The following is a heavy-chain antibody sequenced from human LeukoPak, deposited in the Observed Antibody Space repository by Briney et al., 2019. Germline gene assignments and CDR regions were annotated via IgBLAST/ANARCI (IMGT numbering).Heavy chain of an antibody. V-gene: IGHV4-34*01. CDR3: ARWATVVTRGFDY. J-gene: IGHJ4*02. D-gene: IGHD4-17*01. CDR2: INHSGST. CDR1: GGSISSGGYY. Sequence: SETLSLTCAVSGGSISSGGYYWSWIRQPPGKGPEWIGEINHSGSTNYNPSLKSRVTISVDTSKNQFSLKLSSVTAADTAVYYCARWATVVTRGFDYWGQGTLVTVSS.